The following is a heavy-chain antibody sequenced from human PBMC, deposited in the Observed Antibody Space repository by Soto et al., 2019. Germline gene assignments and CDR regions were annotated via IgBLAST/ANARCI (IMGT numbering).Heavy chain of an antibody. V-gene: IGHV3-23*01. D-gene: IGHD4-17*01. CDR2: VSGTGGSA. CDR3: ARASAYSDYDLEY. CDR1: GFTFSSYA. Sequence: VGSLRLSCAASGFTFSSYAMTWVRQAPGKGLEWVSGVSGTGGSAYYADTEKARFTTSRNKSTNTLKLHMNSLRAEDTAGYYCARASAYSDYDLEYWGQGTIVTVSS. J-gene: IGHJ4*02.